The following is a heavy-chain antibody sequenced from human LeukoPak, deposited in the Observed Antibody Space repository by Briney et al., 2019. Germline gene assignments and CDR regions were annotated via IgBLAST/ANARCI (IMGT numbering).Heavy chain of an antibody. CDR3: ARGSGHCSGGSCYGVY. CDR2: INHSGST. CDR1: GGSFSGYY. D-gene: IGHD2-15*01. Sequence: SETLSLTCAVYGGSFSGYYWSWIRQPPGKGLEWIGEINHSGSTNYNPSLKSRVTISVDTSKNQFSLKLSSVTAADTAVYYCARGSGHCSGGSCYGVYWGQGTLVTVSS. J-gene: IGHJ4*02. V-gene: IGHV4-34*01.